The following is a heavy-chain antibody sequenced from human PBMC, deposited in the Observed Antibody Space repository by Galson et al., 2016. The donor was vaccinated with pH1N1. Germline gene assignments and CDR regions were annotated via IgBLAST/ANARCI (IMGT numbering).Heavy chain of an antibody. Sequence: ETLSLTCSVSGGSMFAYYWNWIRQPPGKGLEWIGYIYSTGGTNYNPSLKSRVAISVNTSNNQFSLNLISVTAADTAVFYCAREDLVVGEGWDNGVDLWGQGTTVTVSS. J-gene: IGHJ6*01. CDR3: AREDLVVGEGWDNGVDL. CDR2: IYSTGGT. CDR1: GGSMFAYY. V-gene: IGHV4-59*01. D-gene: IGHD2-15*01.